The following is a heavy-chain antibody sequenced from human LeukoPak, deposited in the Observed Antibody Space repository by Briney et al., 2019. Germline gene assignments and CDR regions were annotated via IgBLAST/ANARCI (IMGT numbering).Heavy chain of an antibody. CDR3: ARVSEDYSSGWYEEYFQY. J-gene: IGHJ1*01. CDR1: GFTFSRYG. V-gene: IGHV3-33*01. CDR2: IWHDGSKK. Sequence: GRSLRLSCAASGFTFSRYGMHWVRQAPGKGLEWVAVIWHDGSKKNYADSVKGRFTISRDNSKNTLNLQMTSLRAEDTAVYYCARVSEDYSSGWYEEYFQYWGQGTLVIVSS. D-gene: IGHD6-19*01.